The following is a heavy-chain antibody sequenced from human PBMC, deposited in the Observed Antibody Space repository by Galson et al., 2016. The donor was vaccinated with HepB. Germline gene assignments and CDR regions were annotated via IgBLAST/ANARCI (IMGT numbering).Heavy chain of an antibody. V-gene: IGHV3-30*18. CDR1: GFTFNVYG. J-gene: IGHJ4*02. CDR3: AKGDYDVLRYSDH. Sequence: SLRLSCAASGFTFNVYGMHWVRQAPGKGLERVASISRDGSNSSHVDSAKGRVTISRDNFKSTLYLEMKSLRGEDTAIYYCAKGDYDVLRYSDHWGQGTLGTVSS. D-gene: IGHD3-9*01. CDR2: ISRDGSNS.